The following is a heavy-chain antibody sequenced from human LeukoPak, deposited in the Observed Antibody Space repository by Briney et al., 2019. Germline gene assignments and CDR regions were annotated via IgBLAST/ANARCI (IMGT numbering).Heavy chain of an antibody. CDR3: ATTSYDSSGYYINY. CDR2: IWYDGSNK. J-gene: IGHJ4*02. CDR1: GFTFSSYG. V-gene: IGHV3-33*01. D-gene: IGHD3-22*01. Sequence: PGRSLRLSCAASGFTFSSYGMHWVRQAPGKGLEWVAVIWYDGSNKYYADSVKGRFTISRDSSKNTLYLQMNSPRAEDTAVYYCATTSYDSSGYYINYWGQGTLVTVSS.